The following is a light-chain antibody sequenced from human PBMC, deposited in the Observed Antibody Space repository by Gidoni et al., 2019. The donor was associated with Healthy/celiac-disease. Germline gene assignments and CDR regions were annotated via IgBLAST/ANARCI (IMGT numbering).Light chain of an antibody. CDR3: QQYISYQWT. CDR2: KAS. V-gene: IGKV1-5*03. CDR1: QSINSW. Sequence: DIQITQSPSTLSASVGDRDTITCRASQSINSWLAWYQQKPGKAPNLLIYKASNLESGVPSRFSGSGSGTEFTLTISILQPDDFATYYCQQYISYQWTFGQXTKVEIK. J-gene: IGKJ1*01.